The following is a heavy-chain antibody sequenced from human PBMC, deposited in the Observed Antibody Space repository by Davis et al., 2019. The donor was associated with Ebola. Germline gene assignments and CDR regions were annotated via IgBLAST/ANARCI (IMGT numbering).Heavy chain of an antibody. V-gene: IGHV3-48*02. J-gene: IGHJ4*02. CDR1: GFTFSTYA. CDR3: ARRGYASGWDY. Sequence: PGRSLRPSCLASGFTFSTYAMNWVRQAPGKGLDWLSYISGGGGTIYSAASVKGRFTISRDNAKNSLFLQMNSLRDEDTAVYYCARRGYASGWDYWGQGTLVTVSS. CDR2: ISGGGGTI. D-gene: IGHD6-19*01.